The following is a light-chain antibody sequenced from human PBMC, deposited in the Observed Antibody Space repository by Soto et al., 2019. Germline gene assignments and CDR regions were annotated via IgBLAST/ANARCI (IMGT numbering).Light chain of an antibody. CDR3: QQYAGSPRT. Sequence: EIVLTQSPGTLSLSPGERATLSCRASQSVTSSNLAWYQQKTGQAPRLLMYGAASRATGIPDRFSGSGSGTDFTLTISRLEPEDFAVYYCQQYAGSPRTFGQGTKVEI. CDR1: QSVTSSN. V-gene: IGKV3-20*01. J-gene: IGKJ1*01. CDR2: GAA.